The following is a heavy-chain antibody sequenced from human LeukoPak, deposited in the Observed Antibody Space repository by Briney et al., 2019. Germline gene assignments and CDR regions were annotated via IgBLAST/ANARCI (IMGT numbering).Heavy chain of an antibody. Sequence: SETLSLTCTVSGGSINMKTYTWGWIRQPPGKGLEWIGCIHYSGSAYYNPSLKSRVTISVDTSKSQFSLKLNSLTAADTAVYYCARGSSGFYVGWFDPWSQGTLVTVSS. CDR2: IHYSGSA. V-gene: IGHV4-39*01. CDR3: ARGSSGFYVGWFDP. J-gene: IGHJ5*02. CDR1: GGSINMKTYT. D-gene: IGHD6-19*01.